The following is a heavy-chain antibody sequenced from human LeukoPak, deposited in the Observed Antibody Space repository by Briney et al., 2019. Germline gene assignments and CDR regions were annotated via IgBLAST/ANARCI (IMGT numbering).Heavy chain of an antibody. Sequence: ASVKVSCKASGYTFTSYGISWVRQAPGQGLEWMGWISAYNGNTNYAQKLQGRVTMTTDTSTSTAYVELRSLRSDDTAVYYCARDSLRGYNWFDPWGQGTLVTVSS. J-gene: IGHJ5*02. V-gene: IGHV1-18*01. D-gene: IGHD2-15*01. CDR3: ARDSLRGYNWFDP. CDR1: GYTFTSYG. CDR2: ISAYNGNT.